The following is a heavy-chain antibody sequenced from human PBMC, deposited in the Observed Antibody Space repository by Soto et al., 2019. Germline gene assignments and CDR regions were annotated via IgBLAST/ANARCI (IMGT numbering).Heavy chain of an antibody. CDR2: ISWNSGSI. CDR3: AKTSAPDYYDSGRFDY. CDR1: GFTFDDYA. J-gene: IGHJ4*02. V-gene: IGHV3-9*01. D-gene: IGHD3-22*01. Sequence: GGSLRLSCAASGFTFDDYAMHWVRQAPGKGLEWVSGISWNSGSIGYADSVKGRFTISSDNAKNSLYLQMNSLRAEDTALYYCAKTSAPDYYDSGRFDYWGQGTLVTVSS.